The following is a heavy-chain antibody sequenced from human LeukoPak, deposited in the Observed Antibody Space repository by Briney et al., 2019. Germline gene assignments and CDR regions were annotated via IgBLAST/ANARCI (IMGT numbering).Heavy chain of an antibody. CDR1: GYTFSGYW. V-gene: IGHV5-51*01. J-gene: IGHJ4*02. CDR3: ARQNRYCSSTNCYGDLDY. D-gene: IGHD2-2*01. CDR2: IFPDDSDT. Sequence: GESLKISCRGSGYTFSGYWIAWERQMPGKGLEWMGIIFPDDSDTTYSPSFQGQVTMSADKSISTAYLQWSSLKASDTAMYYCARQNRYCSSTNCYGDLDYWGQGSLVTVSS.